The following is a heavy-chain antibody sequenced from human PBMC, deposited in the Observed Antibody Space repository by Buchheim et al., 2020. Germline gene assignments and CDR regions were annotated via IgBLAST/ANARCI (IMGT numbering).Heavy chain of an antibody. CDR1: GGSISSSSYY. D-gene: IGHD3-10*01. Sequence: QLQLQESGPGLVKPSETLSLTCTVSGGSISSSSYYWGWIRQPPGKGLAWIGRNYYSGSTYYNPSLKSLVTILVDTSKNPFFLKLSSVTAADTAVYYCAINPPLGGVRGVIISDYWGQGTL. J-gene: IGHJ4*02. CDR2: NYYSGST. V-gene: IGHV4-39*07. CDR3: AINPPLGGVRGVIISDY.